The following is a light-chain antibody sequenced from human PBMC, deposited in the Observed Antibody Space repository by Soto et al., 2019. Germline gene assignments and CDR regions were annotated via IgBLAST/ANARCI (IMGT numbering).Light chain of an antibody. Sequence: QSVLTQPASVSGSPGQSITISCTGTSSDVGSYNYVSWYQQHPGKAPKVMIYDVSNRPSGVPYRFSGSKSGNTASLTISGLQAEDEADYYCSSYTTSSTYVFGTGTKVTVL. V-gene: IGLV2-14*01. CDR2: DVS. CDR3: SSYTTSSTYV. J-gene: IGLJ1*01. CDR1: SSDVGSYNY.